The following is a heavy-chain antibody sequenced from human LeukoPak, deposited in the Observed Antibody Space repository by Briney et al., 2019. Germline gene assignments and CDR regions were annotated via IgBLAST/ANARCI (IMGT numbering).Heavy chain of an antibody. Sequence: ASVKVSCKASGGTFSSYAISWVRQAPGQGLEWMGRIIPILGIANYAQKFQGRVTTTADKSTSTAYMELSSLRSEDTAVYYCARDGEGWPLRYSYYYGMDVWGQGTTVTVSS. V-gene: IGHV1-69*04. J-gene: IGHJ6*02. D-gene: IGHD3-9*01. CDR1: GGTFSSYA. CDR2: IIPILGIA. CDR3: ARDGEGWPLRYSYYYGMDV.